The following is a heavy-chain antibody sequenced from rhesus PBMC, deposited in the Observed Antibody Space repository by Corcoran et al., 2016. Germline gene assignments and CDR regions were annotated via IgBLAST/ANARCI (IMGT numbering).Heavy chain of an antibody. CDR1: GGSISRTY. J-gene: IGHJ1*01. CDR3: ARGSSGWYGYFEF. Sequence: QLQLQESGPGLVKPSETLSLTCAVSGGSISRTYRSWIRHPPGKGLEWIGRISGSGGSTAYNPSLKSRVTISTDTSKNQFSLKLSSVTAADTAVYYCARGSSGWYGYFEFWGQGALVTVSS. CDR2: ISGSGGST. V-gene: IGHV4-173*01. D-gene: IGHD6-31*01.